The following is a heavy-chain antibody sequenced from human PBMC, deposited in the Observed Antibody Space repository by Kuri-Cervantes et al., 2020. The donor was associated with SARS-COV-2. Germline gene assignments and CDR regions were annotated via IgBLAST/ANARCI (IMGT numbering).Heavy chain of an antibody. CDR1: GFNFSTTD. CDR2: ISSDGKNK. J-gene: IGHJ4*02. D-gene: IGHD2-21*01. Sequence: GGSLRLSCVASGFNFSTTDMNWVRQAPGKGLEWVTFISSDGKNKKCMASGKGRFTISRDNSQNTLHLQMKSLRDEDTAIYYCATDRAGVHVFWGQGTLVTVSS. V-gene: IGHV3-30*03. CDR3: ATDRAGVHVF.